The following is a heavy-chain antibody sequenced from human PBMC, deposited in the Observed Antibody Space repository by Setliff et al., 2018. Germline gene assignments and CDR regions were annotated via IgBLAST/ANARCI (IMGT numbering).Heavy chain of an antibody. V-gene: IGHV4-61*09. D-gene: IGHD6-19*01. CDR1: GGSISSRTYY. J-gene: IGHJ6*03. Sequence: SETLSLTCNVSGGSISSRTYYWSWLRQPAGKGLEWIGHINRRGSTNFSPSLKSRVTISLDTSKNQFSLNLTSVTAADTAVYYCARASSGWYSAYYYYMDVWGKGTTVTAP. CDR3: ARASSGWYSAYYYYMDV. CDR2: INRRGST.